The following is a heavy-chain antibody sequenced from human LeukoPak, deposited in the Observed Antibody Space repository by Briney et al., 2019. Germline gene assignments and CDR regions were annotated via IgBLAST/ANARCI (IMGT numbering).Heavy chain of an antibody. D-gene: IGHD4-17*01. V-gene: IGHV3-21*04. CDR1: GLTFSSYS. CDR2: ISSSSSYI. CDR3: ANLSPTTVMTFDY. J-gene: IGHJ4*02. Sequence: PGGSLRLSCATSGLTFSSYSMNWVRQAPGKGLEWVSSISSSSSYIYYADSVKGRFTISRDDAKNSLYLQMSSLRSEDTAVYYCANLSPTTVMTFDYWGQGTLVTVSS.